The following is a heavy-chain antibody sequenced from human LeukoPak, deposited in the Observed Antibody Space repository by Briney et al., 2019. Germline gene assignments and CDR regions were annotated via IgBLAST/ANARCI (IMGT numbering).Heavy chain of an antibody. Sequence: ASVKVSCKASGGTSSSYAISWVRQAPGQGLEWMGGIIPIFGTANYAQKFQGRVTITTDESTSTAYMELSSLRSEDTAVYYCARDRSDGYNWGGWYYFDYWGQGTLVTVSS. CDR3: ARDRSDGYNWGGWYYFDY. D-gene: IGHD5-24*01. CDR1: GGTSSSYA. J-gene: IGHJ4*02. V-gene: IGHV1-69*05. CDR2: IIPIFGTA.